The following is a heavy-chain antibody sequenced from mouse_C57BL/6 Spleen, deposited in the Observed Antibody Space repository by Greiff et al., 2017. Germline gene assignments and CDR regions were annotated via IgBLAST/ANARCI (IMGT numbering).Heavy chain of an antibody. D-gene: IGHD3-1*01. CDR3: ASRGGMDY. Sequence: VQLQQSGPELVKPGASVKISCKASGYTFTDYYMNWVKQSHGKSLEWIGDINPNNGGTSYNQKFKGKATLTVDKSSSTAYMELRSLTSEDSAVYYCASRGGMDYWGQGTSVTVSS. CDR2: INPNNGGT. J-gene: IGHJ4*01. V-gene: IGHV1-26*01. CDR1: GYTFTDYY.